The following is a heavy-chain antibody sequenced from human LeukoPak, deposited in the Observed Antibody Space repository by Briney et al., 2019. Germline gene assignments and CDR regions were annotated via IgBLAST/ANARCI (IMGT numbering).Heavy chain of an antibody. CDR1: GGSISSGGYY. Sequence: SETLSLTCTVSGGSISSGGYYWSWIRQNPGKGLEWIGYIYYSGSTYYNPSLKSRVTISVDTSKNQFSLKLSSVTAADTAVYYCARAPDVGCSSTSCYSFDYWGQGTLVTVSS. CDR2: IYYSGST. V-gene: IGHV4-31*03. D-gene: IGHD2-2*01. J-gene: IGHJ4*02. CDR3: ARAPDVGCSSTSCYSFDY.